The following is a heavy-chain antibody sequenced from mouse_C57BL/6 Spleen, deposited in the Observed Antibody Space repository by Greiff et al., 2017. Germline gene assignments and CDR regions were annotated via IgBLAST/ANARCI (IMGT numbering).Heavy chain of an antibody. Sequence: VQRVESGAELVRPGASVTLSCKASGYTFTDYEMHWVKQTPVHGLEWIGAIDPETGGTAYNQKFKGKAILTADKSSSTAYMELRSLTSEDSAVYYCTLEDAMDYWGQGTSVTVSS. CDR1: GYTFTDYE. J-gene: IGHJ4*01. CDR2: IDPETGGT. CDR3: TLEDAMDY. V-gene: IGHV1-15*01.